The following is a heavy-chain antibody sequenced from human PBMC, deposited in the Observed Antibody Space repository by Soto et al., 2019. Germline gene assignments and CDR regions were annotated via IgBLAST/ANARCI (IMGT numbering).Heavy chain of an antibody. V-gene: IGHV1-69*02. Sequence: ASVKVSCKASGGTFSSYTISWVRQAPGQGLEWMGRIIPILGIANYAQKFQGRVTITADKSTSTAYMELSSLRSEDTAVYYCASRHSSGFTLNDYWGQGTLVTVSS. D-gene: IGHD6-19*01. CDR1: GGTFSSYT. J-gene: IGHJ4*02. CDR2: IIPILGIA. CDR3: ASRHSSGFTLNDY.